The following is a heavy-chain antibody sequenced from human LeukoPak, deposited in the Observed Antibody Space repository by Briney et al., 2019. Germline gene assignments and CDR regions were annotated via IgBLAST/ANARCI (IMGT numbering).Heavy chain of an antibody. CDR1: GYTFTGYY. CDR3: ARAYDSSGYYYDGFDP. CDR2: INPNSGGT. J-gene: IGHJ5*02. D-gene: IGHD3-22*01. V-gene: IGHV1-2*06. Sequence: GASVKVSYKASGYTFTGYYMHWVRQAPGQGLEWMGRINPNSGGTNYAQKFQGRVTMTRDTSISTAYMELSRLRSDDTAVYYCARAYDSSGYYYDGFDPWGQGTLVTVSS.